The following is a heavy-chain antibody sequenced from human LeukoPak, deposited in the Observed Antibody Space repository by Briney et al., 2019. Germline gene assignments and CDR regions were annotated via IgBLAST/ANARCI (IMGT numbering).Heavy chain of an antibody. D-gene: IGHD6-13*01. CDR2: IYSGGAT. Sequence: GGSLRLSCAASGVTVGNNYMIWVRQAPGKGLEWVSRIYSGGATNYADSVKGRFTISRDSSKNTLFLQLDSLRAEDTAVYYCARDPSAVALGTYGWGQGTLVTVSS. V-gene: IGHV3-66*01. J-gene: IGHJ4*02. CDR3: ARDPSAVALGTYG. CDR1: GVTVGNNY.